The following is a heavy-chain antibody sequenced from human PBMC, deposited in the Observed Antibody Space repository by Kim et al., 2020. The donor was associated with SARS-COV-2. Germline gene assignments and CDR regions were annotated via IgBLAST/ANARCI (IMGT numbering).Heavy chain of an antibody. J-gene: IGHJ1*01. CDR3: AGCIGDCTGGSCYFEY. CDR1: GFIFGSYS. V-gene: IGHV3-48*02. D-gene: IGHD2-8*02. Sequence: GGSLRLSCVGSGFIFGSYSMNWVRQAPGKGLEWVAYISGSSDGIYYVDSVKGRFTISRVNAKNSLYLQMNSLRDEDTAVYYCAGCIGDCTGGSCYFEY. CDR2: ISGSSDGI.